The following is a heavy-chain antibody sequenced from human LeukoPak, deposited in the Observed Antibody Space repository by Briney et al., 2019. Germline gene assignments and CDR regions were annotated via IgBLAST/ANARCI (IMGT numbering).Heavy chain of an antibody. J-gene: IGHJ4*02. V-gene: IGHV1-18*01. CDR3: ARAPMGTAALY. Sequence: GASVKVSCKASGYTFTNYGISWVRQAPGQGLDWMGWISAYNGNKVYAQELQGRVTLTRNTSISTAYMELSSLRSDDTAMYYCARAPMGTAALYWGQGTLVTVSS. D-gene: IGHD2-2*01. CDR1: GYTFTNYG. CDR2: ISAYNGNK.